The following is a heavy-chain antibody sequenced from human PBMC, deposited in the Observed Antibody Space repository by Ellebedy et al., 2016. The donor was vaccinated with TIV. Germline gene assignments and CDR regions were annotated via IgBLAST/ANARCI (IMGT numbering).Heavy chain of an antibody. CDR2: ISAYNGNT. Sequence: ASVKVSCKASGYTFTSYGISWVRQAPGQGLEWMGWISAYNGNTNYAQKLQGRVTMTTDTSTSTAYMELRSLRSDDTAAYYCARYLKFDSSGHGYYAMDVWGQGTTVTVSS. J-gene: IGHJ6*02. D-gene: IGHD3-22*01. CDR3: ARYLKFDSSGHGYYAMDV. V-gene: IGHV1-18*04. CDR1: GYTFTSYG.